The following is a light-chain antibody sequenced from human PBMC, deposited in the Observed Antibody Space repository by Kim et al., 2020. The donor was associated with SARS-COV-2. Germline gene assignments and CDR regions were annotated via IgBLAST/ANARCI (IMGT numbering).Light chain of an antibody. CDR2: RDR. J-gene: IGLJ3*02. Sequence: VALGQTARITCGGRSIGAKSVHWYQQKPGQAPVLVIYRDRNRPSGIPERFSGSNSGNTATLTISRAQAGDEADYYCHVWDSNTAVFGGGTRLSVL. CDR3: HVWDSNTAV. CDR1: SIGAKS. V-gene: IGLV3-9*01.